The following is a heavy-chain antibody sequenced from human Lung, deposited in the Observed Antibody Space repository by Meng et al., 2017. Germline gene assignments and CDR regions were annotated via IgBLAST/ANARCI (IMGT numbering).Heavy chain of an antibody. CDR2: IYYSGST. Sequence: SETLSLTCTVSGGSISSSSYYWGWIRQPPGKGLEWIGSIYYSGSTYYNPSLKSRVTISVDTSKNQFSLKLSSVTAADTAVYYCASGGYSYGLSRATNTENWGQGTLVTVSS. CDR3: ASGGYSYGLSRATNTEN. V-gene: IGHV4-39*07. J-gene: IGHJ4*02. D-gene: IGHD5-18*01. CDR1: GGSISSSSYY.